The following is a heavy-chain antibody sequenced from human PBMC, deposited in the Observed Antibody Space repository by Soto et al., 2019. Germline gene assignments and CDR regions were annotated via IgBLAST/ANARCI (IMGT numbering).Heavy chain of an antibody. CDR1: GGSITSGGYY. CDR2: IHYSGNT. CDR3: AKAGSSYFAWFDS. D-gene: IGHD6-6*01. J-gene: IGHJ5*01. V-gene: IGHV4-31*03. Sequence: SETLSLTCTVSGGSITSGGYYWGWIRQHPGKGLEWIGYIHYSGNTYYNPSLKSRVMISVDTSKNQFSLNLSSVTAADTAVYYGAKAGSSYFAWFDSWGQGTLVTVSS.